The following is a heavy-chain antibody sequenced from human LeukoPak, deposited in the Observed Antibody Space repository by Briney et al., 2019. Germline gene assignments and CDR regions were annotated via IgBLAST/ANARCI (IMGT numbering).Heavy chain of an antibody. CDR1: GFTFSNYA. V-gene: IGHV3-64*01. CDR2: ISSNGGST. D-gene: IGHD4-17*01. CDR3: ARGPRVTSYHYFYYMDV. Sequence: GGSLRLSCAASGFTFSNYAMHWVRQAPGKGLEYVSAISSNGGSTYYANSMKGRFTLSRDNSKNTLYLQMGSLRAEDMAVYYCARGPRVTSYHYFYYMDVWGKGTTVTISS. J-gene: IGHJ6*03.